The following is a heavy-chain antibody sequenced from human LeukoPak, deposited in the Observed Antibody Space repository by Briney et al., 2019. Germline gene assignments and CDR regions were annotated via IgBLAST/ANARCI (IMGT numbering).Heavy chain of an antibody. CDR1: GGSISSSSYY. CDR2: IYYSGST. V-gene: IGHV4-39*07. Sequence: PSETLSLTCTVSGGSISSSSYYWGWIRQPPGKGLEWIGSIYYSGSTYYNPSLKSRVTISVDTSKNQFSLKLSSVTAADTAVYYCARNVAGWELPNHAFDIWGQGTIVTVSS. J-gene: IGHJ3*02. CDR3: ARNVAGWELPNHAFDI. D-gene: IGHD1-26*01.